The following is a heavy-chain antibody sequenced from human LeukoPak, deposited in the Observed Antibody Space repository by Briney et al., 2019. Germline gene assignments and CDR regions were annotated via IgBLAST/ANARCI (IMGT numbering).Heavy chain of an antibody. V-gene: IGHV3-43*01. J-gene: IGHJ4*02. CDR1: GFTFDRFT. D-gene: IGHD2-21*02. Sequence: GGSLRLSCAASGFTFDRFTIHWVRQTPGKGLEWVSLINRRGHTFYADSVKGRFTISRDNSRNSVFLQMNSLRPEDTALYHCAKEVDCPSDCLFFHSWGQGTLVTVSS. CDR2: INRRGHT. CDR3: AKEVDCPSDCLFFHS.